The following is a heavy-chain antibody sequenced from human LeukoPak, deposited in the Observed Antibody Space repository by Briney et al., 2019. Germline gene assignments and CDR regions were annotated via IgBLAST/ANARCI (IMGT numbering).Heavy chain of an antibody. J-gene: IGHJ4*02. Sequence: GGSLRLSCVASGFTFSSCEMNWVRQAPGKGLEWISYISHDSPTIHYADSVKGRFTISRDNAKNSLFLQMNSLRAEDTAVYYCAREGFDYGELNFDYWGQGTLVAVSS. CDR2: ISHDSPTI. V-gene: IGHV3-48*03. D-gene: IGHD4-17*01. CDR3: AREGFDYGELNFDY. CDR1: GFTFSSCE.